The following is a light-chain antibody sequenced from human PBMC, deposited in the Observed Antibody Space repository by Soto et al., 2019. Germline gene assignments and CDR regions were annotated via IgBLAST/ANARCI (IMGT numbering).Light chain of an antibody. Sequence: EIVMTQSPATLSVSPGERATLSCRASQRVSSNLAWYQQKPGQAPRLLIYGASTRATGIPARFSGSGSGTEFTLTISSLQSEDFAVYDCQQACTFGPGTKVDI. CDR3: QQACT. J-gene: IGKJ3*01. V-gene: IGKV3-15*01. CDR1: QRVSSN. CDR2: GAS.